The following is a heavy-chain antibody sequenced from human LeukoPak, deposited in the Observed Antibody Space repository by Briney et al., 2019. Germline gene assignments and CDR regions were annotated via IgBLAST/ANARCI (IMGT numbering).Heavy chain of an antibody. CDR2: IEYGGGT. CDR1: GFTISNNH. V-gene: IGHV4-59*12. D-gene: IGHD3-10*01. Sequence: SETLSLTWTVSGFTISNNHWRWFRQAPGTGLGWNGAIEYGGGTTYKSSLKSRVTISGDTSKNPLSLKLNCVSAADTSVYYCARVKDRSGSGSSWFDSWGQGTPVAVSS. J-gene: IGHJ5*01. CDR3: ARVKDRSGSGSSWFDS.